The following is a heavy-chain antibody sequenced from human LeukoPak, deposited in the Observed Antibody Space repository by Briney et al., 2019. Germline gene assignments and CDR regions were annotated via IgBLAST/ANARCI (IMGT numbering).Heavy chain of an antibody. D-gene: IGHD7-27*01. J-gene: IGHJ4*02. CDR1: GGSFSSYY. CDR3: AMNWGTGRTLDY. CDR2: INHSGGT. Sequence: SETLSLTCAVYGGSFSSYYWSWIRQPPGKGLEWIGEINHSGGTNYNPSLKSRVTISVDTSKNQFSLKLSSVTAADTAVYCCAMNWGTGRTLDYWGQGTLVTVSS. V-gene: IGHV4-34*01.